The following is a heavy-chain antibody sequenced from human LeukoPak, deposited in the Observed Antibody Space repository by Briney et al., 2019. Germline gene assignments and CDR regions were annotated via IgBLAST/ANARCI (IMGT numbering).Heavy chain of an antibody. V-gene: IGHV4-34*01. J-gene: IGHJ4*02. CDR1: GGSFSGYY. D-gene: IGHD6-13*01. Sequence: SETLSLTCAVYGGSFSGYYRSWIRQPPGKGREWIGEINHSGSTNYNPSLKSRVTISVDTSKNQFSLKLSSVTAADTAVYYCARAGPPYSSSWYRAFDYWGQGTLVPVSS. CDR2: INHSGST. CDR3: ARAGPPYSSSWYRAFDY.